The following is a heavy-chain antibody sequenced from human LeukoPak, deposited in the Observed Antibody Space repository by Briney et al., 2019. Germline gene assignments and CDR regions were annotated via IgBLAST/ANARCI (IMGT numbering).Heavy chain of an antibody. V-gene: IGHV3-53*01. Sequence: GGSLRLSCAASGFTVSSNFMSWVRQAPGKGLEWVSVIYGGGSTYYADSVKGRFTISRDTSKNTLYLQMNSLRAEDTAVYYCASWPGGWYGEDSWGQGTLVTVSS. D-gene: IGHD6-19*01. J-gene: IGHJ4*02. CDR1: GFTVSSNF. CDR2: IYGGGST. CDR3: ASWPGGWYGEDS.